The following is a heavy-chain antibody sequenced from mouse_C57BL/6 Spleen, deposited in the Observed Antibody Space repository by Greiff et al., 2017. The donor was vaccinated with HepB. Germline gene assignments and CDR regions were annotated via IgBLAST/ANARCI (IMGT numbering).Heavy chain of an antibody. D-gene: IGHD2-3*01. CDR2: INPNNGGT. V-gene: IGHV1-22*01. J-gene: IGHJ2*01. Sequence: EVQLQQSGPELVKPGASVKMSCKASGYTFTDYNMHWVKQSHGKSLEWIGYINPNNGGTSYNQKFKGKATLTVNKSCSTAYMELRSLTSEDSAVYYCARCYDGYYPYYFDYWGQGTTLTVSS. CDR1: GYTFTDYN. CDR3: ARCYDGYYPYYFDY.